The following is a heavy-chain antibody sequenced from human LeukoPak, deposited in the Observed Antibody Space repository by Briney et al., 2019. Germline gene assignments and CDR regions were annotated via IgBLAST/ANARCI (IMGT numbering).Heavy chain of an antibody. CDR3: ASSTGEPGYSSSWYAGGRNDAFDI. CDR2: IYPGDSDT. CDR1: GYSFTSYW. V-gene: IGHV5-51*01. J-gene: IGHJ3*02. D-gene: IGHD6-13*01. Sequence: GESLKISCKGSGYSFTSYWIGWVRQMPGKGLEWMGIIYPGDSDTRYSPSFQGQVTISADKSISTAYLQWSSLKASDTAMYYCASSTGEPGYSSSWYAGGRNDAFDIWGQGTMVTVSS.